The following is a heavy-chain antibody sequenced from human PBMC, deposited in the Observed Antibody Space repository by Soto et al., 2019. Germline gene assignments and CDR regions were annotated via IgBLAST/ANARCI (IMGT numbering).Heavy chain of an antibody. J-gene: IGHJ3*02. CDR3: AKARIRGYELDAFDI. D-gene: IGHD5-18*01. V-gene: IGHV3-23*01. CDR1: GFTFSSYA. Sequence: PGGSLRLSCAASGFTFSSYAMSWVRQAPGKGLEWVSAISGSGGSTYYADSVKGRFTISRDNSKNTLYLQMNSLRAEDTAVYYYAKARIRGYELDAFDIWGQGTMVTVSS. CDR2: ISGSGGST.